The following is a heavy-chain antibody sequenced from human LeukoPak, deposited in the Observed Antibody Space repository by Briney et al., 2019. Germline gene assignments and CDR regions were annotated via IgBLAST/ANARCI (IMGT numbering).Heavy chain of an antibody. J-gene: IGHJ4*02. Sequence: GGSLRLSCVASGLTFKSHSMNWVRQAPGKGLEWVSAISGSGGSTYYADSVKGRFTISRDNSKNTLYLQMNSLRAEDTAVYYCAKDFRIAVAGRGLLSYYFDYWGQGTLVTVSS. CDR3: AKDFRIAVAGRGLLSYYFDY. V-gene: IGHV3-23*01. D-gene: IGHD6-19*01. CDR1: GLTFKSHS. CDR2: ISGSGGST.